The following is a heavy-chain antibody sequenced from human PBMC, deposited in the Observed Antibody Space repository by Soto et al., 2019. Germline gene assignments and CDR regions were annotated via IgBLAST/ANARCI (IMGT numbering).Heavy chain of an antibody. D-gene: IGHD4-17*01. CDR3: ACGIKYGYYSSWFDI. J-gene: IGHJ5*02. Sequence: QVQLVQSGAEVKKPGASVKVSYKASGYTFTRYEINWLRQAPGQRFEYGGWMNPNSGNTGYVKKFQDRVTMTRDSTMSFAYMELSRLRSEDPAGYYFACGIKYGYYSSWFDIWGAGTLVSVS. CDR1: GYTFTRYE. CDR2: MNPNSGNT. V-gene: IGHV1-8*01.